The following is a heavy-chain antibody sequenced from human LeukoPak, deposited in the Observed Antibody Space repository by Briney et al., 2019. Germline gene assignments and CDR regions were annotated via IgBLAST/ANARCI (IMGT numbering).Heavy chain of an antibody. V-gene: IGHV3-11*05. CDR2: ISSSSSYT. CDR1: GFIFSDYY. CDR3: ARAVSVSSYYFDC. D-gene: IGHD5/OR15-5a*01. Sequence: GRSLRLSCAAPGFIFSDYYMSWLRQAPGKGLEWISYISSSSSYTNYVDSVKGRFTISRDNAKNSLYLQMNSLRAEDTAVYYCARAVSVSSYYFDCWGQGTLVTVSS. J-gene: IGHJ4*02.